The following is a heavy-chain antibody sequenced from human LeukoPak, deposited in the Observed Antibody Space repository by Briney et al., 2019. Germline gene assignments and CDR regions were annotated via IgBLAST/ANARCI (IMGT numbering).Heavy chain of an antibody. CDR1: DVSNSSSNSY. D-gene: IGHD3/OR15-3a*01. CDR2: IYYSGNT. V-gene: IGHV4-39*01. J-gene: IGHJ4*02. Sequence: SETLSLTCTVSDVSNSSSNSYWGWIRQPPGKGLEWIGSIYYSGNTYHNASLKSQACISIDTSKNQFSLRLTSVTAADTAVYYCARQAGSGLFILPGGEGTLVTVSS. CDR3: ARQAGSGLFILP.